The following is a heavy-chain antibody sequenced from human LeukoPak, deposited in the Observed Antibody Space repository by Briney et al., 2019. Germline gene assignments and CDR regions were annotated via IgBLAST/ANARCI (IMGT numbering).Heavy chain of an antibody. CDR1: GSLFTSYW. V-gene: IGHV5-51*01. Sequence: GASLQISCKGSGSLFTSYWIGGVRQLPGKGLERMGIIYPGDSDTRYNPSFQGQVTISANKSISTAYLQWSSLKASDTAMYYCARQRIPYCTGGTCPFDYWGQGTLVTVSS. D-gene: IGHD2-15*01. J-gene: IGHJ4*02. CDR2: IYPGDSDT. CDR3: ARQRIPYCTGGTCPFDY.